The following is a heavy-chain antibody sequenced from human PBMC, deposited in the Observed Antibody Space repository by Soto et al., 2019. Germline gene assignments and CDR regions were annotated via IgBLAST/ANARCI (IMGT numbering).Heavy chain of an antibody. J-gene: IGHJ4*02. V-gene: IGHV3-64D*06. Sequence: GGSLRLSCSASGFTFSSYAMHWVRQAPGKGLEYVSAISSNGGSTYYADSVKGRFTISRDNSKNTLYLQMSSLRAEDTAVYYCVKGTYYDFWSGYWSALGSDNLDYWGQGTLVTVSS. D-gene: IGHD3-3*01. CDR2: ISSNGGST. CDR1: GFTFSSYA. CDR3: VKGTYYDFWSGYWSALGSDNLDY.